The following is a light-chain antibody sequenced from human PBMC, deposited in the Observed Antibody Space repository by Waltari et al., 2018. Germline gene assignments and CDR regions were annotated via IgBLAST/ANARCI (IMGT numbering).Light chain of an antibody. CDR1: QSVSSY. J-gene: IGKJ4*01. V-gene: IGKV3-11*01. CDR2: DAS. Sequence: EIVLTQSPATLSLSPGERATLSCRASQSVSSYLAGYQQKPGQAPRLLLYDASNRATGIPVRFSGSGSGTDFTLTISSLEPEDFAVYYCQQRSNWPALTFGGGTKVEIK. CDR3: QQRSNWPALT.